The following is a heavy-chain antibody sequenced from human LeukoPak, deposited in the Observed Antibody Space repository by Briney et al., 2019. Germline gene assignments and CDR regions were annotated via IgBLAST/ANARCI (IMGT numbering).Heavy chain of an antibody. J-gene: IGHJ4*02. V-gene: IGHV4-34*01. Sequence: KPSETLSLTCAVYGGSFSGYYWSWIRQPPGKGLEWIGEINHSGSTNYNPSLKSRVTISVDTSKNQFSLKLSSVTAADTAEYYCARESIGCSSTSCSRPPFDYWGQGTLVAVSS. D-gene: IGHD2-2*01. CDR1: GGSFSGYY. CDR3: ARESIGCSSTSCSRPPFDY. CDR2: INHSGST.